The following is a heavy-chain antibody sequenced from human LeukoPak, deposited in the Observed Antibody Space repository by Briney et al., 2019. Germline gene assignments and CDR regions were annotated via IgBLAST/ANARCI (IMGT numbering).Heavy chain of an antibody. J-gene: IGHJ1*01. CDR3: ARDGDGDRYFHH. CDR1: GFTFSDYY. D-gene: IGHD4-17*01. Sequence: PGGSLRLSCAASGFTFSDYYMSWLRQAPGKGLEWVSYISGSGSTIYYADSVKGRFTISRDNAKNSLYLQMNSLRAEDTAVYYCARDGDGDRYFHHWGQGTLVSVSS. CDR2: ISGSGSTI. V-gene: IGHV3-11*04.